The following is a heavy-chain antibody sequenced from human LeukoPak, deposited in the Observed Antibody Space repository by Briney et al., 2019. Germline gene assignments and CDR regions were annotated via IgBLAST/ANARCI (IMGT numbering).Heavy chain of an antibody. CDR2: IKQDGSEK. V-gene: IGHV3-7*01. D-gene: IGHD3-3*01. CDR3: ARWRGAQSEFEY. CDR1: GFTFTRYW. Sequence: GGSLRLSCAASGFTFTRYWMSWVRQAPGKGLESVANIKQDGSEKEYVDSVKGRFTISRDNAKNSLYLQMNNVRAEDTAVYYCARWRGAQSEFEYWGQGTLVTVSS. J-gene: IGHJ4*02.